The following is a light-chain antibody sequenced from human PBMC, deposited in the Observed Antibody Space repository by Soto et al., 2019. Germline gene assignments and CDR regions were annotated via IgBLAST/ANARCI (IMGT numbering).Light chain of an antibody. CDR2: DVS. CDR3: CSYAGSYTLWV. CDR1: SSDVGGYNF. J-gene: IGLJ3*02. Sequence: QSVLTQPRSVSGSPGQSVTISCTGTSSDVGGYNFVSWYQQYPGKAPKLIIYDVSKRPSGVPDRFSGSKSGNTASLTISGLRAEDEADYYCCSYAGSYTLWVFGGGPKLTVL. V-gene: IGLV2-11*01.